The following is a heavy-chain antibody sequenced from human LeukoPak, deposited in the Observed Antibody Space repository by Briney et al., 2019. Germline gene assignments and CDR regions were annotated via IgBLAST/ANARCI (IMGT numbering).Heavy chain of an antibody. D-gene: IGHD6-13*01. Sequence: GSLRLSCAASGFTFSSHWMTWIRQPPGKGLEWIGEINHSGSTNYNPSLKSRVTISVDTSKNQFSLKLSSVTAADTAVYYCARAWVGAAAGTFGYWGQGTLVTVSS. CDR2: INHSGST. J-gene: IGHJ4*02. V-gene: IGHV4-34*01. CDR3: ARAWVGAAAGTFGY. CDR1: GFTFSSHW.